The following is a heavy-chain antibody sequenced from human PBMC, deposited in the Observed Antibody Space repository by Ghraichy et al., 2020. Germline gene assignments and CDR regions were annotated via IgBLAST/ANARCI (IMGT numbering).Heavy chain of an antibody. J-gene: IGHJ6*02. Sequence: GESLNISCAASGFTFSSYAMSWVRQAPGKGLEWVSALSGTGGSTYYADSVKGRFTISRDNSKNTLYLQMNDLRVEDTALYYCALIAAAADMDVWGQGTTVTVSS. CDR2: LSGTGGST. D-gene: IGHD6-13*01. CDR3: ALIAAAADMDV. V-gene: IGHV3-23*01. CDR1: GFTFSSYA.